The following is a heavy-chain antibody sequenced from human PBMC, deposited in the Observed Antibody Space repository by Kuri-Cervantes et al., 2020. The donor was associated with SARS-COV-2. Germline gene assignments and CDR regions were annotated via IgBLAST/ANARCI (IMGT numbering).Heavy chain of an antibody. D-gene: IGHD4-23*01. CDR2: IIPIFGTA. V-gene: IGHV1-69*13. Sequence: SVKVSCKASGGTFSSYAISWVRQAPGQGLEWMGGIIPIFGTANYAQKFQGRVTITADESTSTVYMEMSSLTLEDTAVYFCARDVGYGGSSELDITYFDCWGQGTLVTVSS. CDR3: ARDVGYGGSSELDITYFDC. CDR1: GGTFSSYA. J-gene: IGHJ4*02.